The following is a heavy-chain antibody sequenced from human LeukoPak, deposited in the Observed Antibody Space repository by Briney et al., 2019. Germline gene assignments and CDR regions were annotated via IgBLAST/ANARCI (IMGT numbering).Heavy chain of an antibody. Sequence: ASVKVSCKASGYTFTSYYMHWVRQAPGQGLEWMGIINPSGGNTTYAQKFQGRVTMTRNTSISTAYMELSSLRSEDTAVYYCARGPKLGINWYFDLWGRGTLVTVSS. J-gene: IGHJ2*01. CDR2: INPSGGNT. V-gene: IGHV1-46*01. D-gene: IGHD7-27*01. CDR1: GYTFTSYY. CDR3: ARGPKLGINWYFDL.